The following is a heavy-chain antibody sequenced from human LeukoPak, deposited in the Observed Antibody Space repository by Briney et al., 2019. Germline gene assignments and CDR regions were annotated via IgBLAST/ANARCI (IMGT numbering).Heavy chain of an antibody. CDR3: ARVRMGDDFNPFDY. CDR1: GFTFSSFW. CDR2: INGDGSET. D-gene: IGHD3-16*01. V-gene: IGHV3-74*01. Sequence: GGSLRLSCAASGFTFSSFWIYWVRHAPGKGLVCVSRINGDGSETIYADSVKGRFTISRDNAKNTVYLQMNSLRAEDTAVYYCARVRMGDDFNPFDYWGQGTLVTVSS. J-gene: IGHJ4*02.